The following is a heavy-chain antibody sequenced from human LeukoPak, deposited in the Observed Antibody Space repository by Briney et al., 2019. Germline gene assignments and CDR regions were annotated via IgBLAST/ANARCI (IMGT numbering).Heavy chain of an antibody. J-gene: IGHJ4*02. Sequence: GGSLRLSCAASGFTFSSYCMSWVRQAPGKGLEWVSGINWNGGSTGYADSVKGRFTISRDNAKNSLYLQMNSLRAEDTAVYYCARAKGTAMEWADYWGQGTLVTVSS. D-gene: IGHD5-18*01. CDR2: INWNGGST. CDR1: GFTFSSYC. V-gene: IGHV3-20*04. CDR3: ARAKGTAMEWADY.